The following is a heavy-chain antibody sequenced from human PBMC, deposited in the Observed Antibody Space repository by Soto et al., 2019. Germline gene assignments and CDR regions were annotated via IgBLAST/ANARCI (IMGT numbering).Heavy chain of an antibody. J-gene: IGHJ4*02. V-gene: IGHV3-7*01. CDR2: INEEGSEK. Sequence: EVQLVQSGGGLVQPGESLGLSCAASGFTFNNHWRNWVRQAPGKGLEWVATINEEGSEKYYVDSVKGRFTISRDNAKNSLYLQMNGLRVEDTAVYYCARGVSTVGACWGQGTLVTVSS. CDR1: GFTFNNHW. D-gene: IGHD4-17*01. CDR3: ARGVSTVGAC.